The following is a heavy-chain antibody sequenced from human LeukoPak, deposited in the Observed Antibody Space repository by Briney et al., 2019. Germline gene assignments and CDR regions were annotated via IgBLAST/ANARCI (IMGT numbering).Heavy chain of an antibody. CDR3: ARDDYGDKRIKNLFDY. Sequence: GGSLRLSCAASGFTFSNYALHWVRQAPGKGLEWVAIISYDGTYKNFADSVKGRFTISRDNSKNTLFLQMNSLRAEDTALYYCARDDYGDKRIKNLFDYWGQGTLVTVSS. CDR2: ISYDGTYK. CDR1: GFTFSNYA. D-gene: IGHD4-17*01. J-gene: IGHJ4*02. V-gene: IGHV3-30-3*01.